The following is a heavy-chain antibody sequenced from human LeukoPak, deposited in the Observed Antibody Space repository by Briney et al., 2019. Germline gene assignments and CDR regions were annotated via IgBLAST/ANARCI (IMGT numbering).Heavy chain of an antibody. CDR1: GYTFNGYY. V-gene: IGHV1-8*03. CDR2: INPNNGNL. CDR3: ARSDHNSWNAFDI. J-gene: IGHJ3*02. Sequence: ASVKVSCKASGYTFNGYYKHWVRQAPGQGLEWMGWINPNNGNLGYAQKFQGRVTITRNTPISTAYMELSSLTSEDTAVYYCARSDHNSWNAFDIWGQGTMVTVSS. D-gene: IGHD1-26*01.